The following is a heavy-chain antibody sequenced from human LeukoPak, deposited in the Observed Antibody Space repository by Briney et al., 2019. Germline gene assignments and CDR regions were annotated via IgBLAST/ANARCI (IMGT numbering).Heavy chain of an antibody. CDR1: GGTFSSYA. Sequence: GASVKVSCKASGGTFSSYAISWVRQAPGQGLEWMGGIIPIFGTANYAQKFQGRVTITADESTSTAYMELSSLRSEDTAVYYCAMSGYSYGIISLNWFDPWGQGTLVTVSS. V-gene: IGHV1-69*13. CDR2: IIPIFGTA. J-gene: IGHJ5*02. CDR3: AMSGYSYGIISLNWFDP. D-gene: IGHD5-18*01.